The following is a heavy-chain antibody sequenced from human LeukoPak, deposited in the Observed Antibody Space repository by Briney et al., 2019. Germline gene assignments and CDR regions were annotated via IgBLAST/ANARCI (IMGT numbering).Heavy chain of an antibody. CDR3: AKGGYYDILTGGYGKDV. V-gene: IGHV3-23*01. CDR2: ISGSGGST. CDR1: GFTFSSYA. J-gene: IGHJ6*02. D-gene: IGHD3-9*01. Sequence: GGSLRLSCAASGFTFSSYAMSWVRQAPGKGLEWVSAISGSGGSTYYADSVKGRFTISRDNSKNTLYLQMNSLRAEDTTVYYCAKGGYYDILTGGYGKDVWGQGTTVTVSS.